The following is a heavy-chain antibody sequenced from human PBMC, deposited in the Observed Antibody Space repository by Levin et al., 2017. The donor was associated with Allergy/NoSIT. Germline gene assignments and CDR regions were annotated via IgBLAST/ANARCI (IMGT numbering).Heavy chain of an antibody. CDR2: IYNSGTT. V-gene: IGHV4-39*07. CDR1: GDSISSSPFC. Sequence: PSETLSLTCSVSGDSISSSPFCWGWVRQPPGKGLEWIGTIYNSGTTYSNPSLKRRVTISADTSKNQFSLELSSVTAADTAVYYCARGKGYSSSRVACDIWGQGTMVTVS. CDR3: ARGKGYSSSRVACDI. J-gene: IGHJ3*02. D-gene: IGHD6-19*01.